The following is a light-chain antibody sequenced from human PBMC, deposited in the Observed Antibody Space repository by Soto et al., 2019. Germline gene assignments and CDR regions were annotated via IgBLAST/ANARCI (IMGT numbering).Light chain of an antibody. Sequence: SYELTQPPSVSVSPGQTARITCSGDALPEQYAYWYQQSPGQAPLLVIYKDIKRPSGIPERVSGSSSGTTVTLTISGVQAEYDADYYCQSADSSGTYVVFGGGTKLTVL. CDR2: KDI. CDR1: ALPEQY. CDR3: QSADSSGTYVV. V-gene: IGLV3-25*03. J-gene: IGLJ2*01.